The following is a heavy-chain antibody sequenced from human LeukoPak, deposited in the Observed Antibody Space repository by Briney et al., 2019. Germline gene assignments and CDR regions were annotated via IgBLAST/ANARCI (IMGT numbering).Heavy chain of an antibody. J-gene: IGHJ6*02. CDR2: ISSTSGTI. Sequence: GGSLRLSCAASGFIFRSHTMNWVRQGPGKGLEWVSYISSTSGTIYYADSVKGRFTISRDNAKNSLYLQMNSLRDEDTPVYYCARDYYGMDVWGQGTTVTVSS. CDR3: ARDYYGMDV. V-gene: IGHV3-48*02. CDR1: GFIFRSHT.